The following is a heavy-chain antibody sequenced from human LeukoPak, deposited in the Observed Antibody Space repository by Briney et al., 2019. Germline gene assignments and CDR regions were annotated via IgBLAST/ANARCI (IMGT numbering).Heavy chain of an antibody. CDR2: INASGDST. Sequence: GGSLRLSCAASGFTFSNYDLSWVRQAPGKGLEWVSGINASGDSTYYADSVKGRFTISRDNFKNTVYLQMNSLRAEDTAVYYCAKKMIVAIKETSRARGQGTLVTVSS. CDR1: GFTFSNYD. D-gene: IGHD3-22*01. CDR3: AKKMIVAIKETSRA. V-gene: IGHV3-23*01. J-gene: IGHJ4*02.